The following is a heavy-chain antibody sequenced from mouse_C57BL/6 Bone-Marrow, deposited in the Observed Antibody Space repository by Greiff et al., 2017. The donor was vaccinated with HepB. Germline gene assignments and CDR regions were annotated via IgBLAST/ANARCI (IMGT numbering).Heavy chain of an antibody. CDR1: GYTFTSYN. CDR2: INPGNGDT. V-gene: IGHV1-12*01. CDR3: AKYCNYLYAMDY. D-gene: IGHD2-4*01. Sequence: QVQLQQSGAELVRPGASVKMSCKASGYTFTSYNMHWVKQTPRQGLEWIGDINPGNGDTASNQKFKGKATLTVEKSSSTAYMQLIILTSEDSAVYFCAKYCNYLYAMDYWGQGTSVTVSS. J-gene: IGHJ4*01.